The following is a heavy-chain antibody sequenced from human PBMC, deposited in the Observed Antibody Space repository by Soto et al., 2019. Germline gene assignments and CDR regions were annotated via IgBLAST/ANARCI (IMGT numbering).Heavy chain of an antibody. D-gene: IGHD2-8*01. J-gene: IGHJ5*02. CDR1: GFTFSSYA. CDR2: ISGSGGST. Sequence: EVQLLESGGGLVQPGGSLRLSCAASGFTFSSYAMSWVRQAPGKGLEWVSAISGSGGSTYYADSVKGRFTISRDNSKNTLYLQMNSLRAEDTAVYYCAKAPEDIVPGPRWFDPWGQGTLVTVSS. V-gene: IGHV3-23*01. CDR3: AKAPEDIVPGPRWFDP.